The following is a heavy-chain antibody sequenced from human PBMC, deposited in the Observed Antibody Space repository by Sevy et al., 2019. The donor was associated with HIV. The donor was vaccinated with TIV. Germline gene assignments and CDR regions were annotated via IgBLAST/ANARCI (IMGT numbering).Heavy chain of an antibody. Sequence: ASVKVSCKASGYTFIRYGISWVRQAPGQGLEWMGWISGSNGDTNYAQKVQGRVIMTTETSTSTAYMGLRSLRSDDTAVYYCARDRNNYDSTGYPKGMDVWGQGTTVTVSS. D-gene: IGHD3-22*01. CDR1: GYTFIRYG. V-gene: IGHV1-18*01. CDR3: ARDRNNYDSTGYPKGMDV. CDR2: ISGSNGDT. J-gene: IGHJ6*02.